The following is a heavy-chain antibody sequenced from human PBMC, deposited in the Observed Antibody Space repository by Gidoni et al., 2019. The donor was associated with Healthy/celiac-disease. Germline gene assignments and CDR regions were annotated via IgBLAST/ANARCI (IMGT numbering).Heavy chain of an antibody. CDR1: GGSFCGYY. CDR2: INHSGST. Sequence: QVQLQQWGAGLLKPSETLSLTSPVFGGSFCGYYWSWIRQPPGKGLEWIGEINHSGSTNYNPSLKSRVTISVDTSKNQFSLKLSSVTAADTAVYYCARNSGIQLWRPKFDYWGQGTLVTVSS. CDR3: ARNSGIQLWRPKFDY. J-gene: IGHJ4*02. V-gene: IGHV4-34*01. D-gene: IGHD5-18*01.